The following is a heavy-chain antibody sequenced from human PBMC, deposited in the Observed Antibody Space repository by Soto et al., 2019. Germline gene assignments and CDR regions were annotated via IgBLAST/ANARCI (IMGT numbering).Heavy chain of an antibody. CDR2: MNPNTGNT. CDR1: GYTFTRSD. J-gene: IGHJ5*02. V-gene: IGHV1-8*01. CDR3: ARGSNHCSGGSCYSDWFDP. Sequence: QVQLVQSGAEVKKPGASVRVSCKASGYTFTRSDVYWVRQATGQGLELMGWMNPNTGNTGYAQKFQGRVTMTRNTSISTAYLELSSMRSEDTAVYYCARGSNHCSGGSCYSDWFDPWGQGTPVNVSS. D-gene: IGHD2-15*01.